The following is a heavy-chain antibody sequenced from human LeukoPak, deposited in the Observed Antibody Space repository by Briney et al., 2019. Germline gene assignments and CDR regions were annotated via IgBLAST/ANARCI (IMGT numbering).Heavy chain of an antibody. D-gene: IGHD3-16*01. CDR3: AKDGGSYRPLDY. CDR2: ISYDGSNK. V-gene: IGHV3-30*18. J-gene: IGHJ4*02. Sequence: GGSLRLSCAASGFTFSSYGMHWVRQAPGKGLEWVAVISYDGSNKYYADSVKGRFTISRDHSKNTLYLQTNSLRAEDTAVYYCAKDGGSYRPLDYWGQGTLVTVSS. CDR1: GFTFSSYG.